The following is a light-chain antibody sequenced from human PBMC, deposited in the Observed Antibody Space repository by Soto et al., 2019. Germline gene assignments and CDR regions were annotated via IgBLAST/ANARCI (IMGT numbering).Light chain of an antibody. Sequence: QSALTQPASVSGSAGQSITISCTGTSSDVVGYNYVSWYQQHPAKAPKLMIYDVSNRPSGVSNLFSGSKSGNTASLTISGLQAEDEADYYCSSYTSSSTLVFGGGTEVTVL. CDR2: DVS. CDR1: SSDVVGYNY. V-gene: IGLV2-14*01. CDR3: SSYTSSSTLV. J-gene: IGLJ2*01.